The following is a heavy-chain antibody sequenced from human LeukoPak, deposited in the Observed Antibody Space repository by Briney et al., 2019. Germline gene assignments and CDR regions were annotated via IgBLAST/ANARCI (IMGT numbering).Heavy chain of an antibody. Sequence: ASVKVSCKASGYTFTGYYMHWVRQAHGQGLEWMGWINPNSGGTNCAQEFQGRVTMTRDTSISTAYMELSRLRSDDTAVYYCARLEWLRFSRWGQNWFDPWGQGTLVTVSS. CDR3: ARLEWLRFSRWGQNWFDP. D-gene: IGHD5-12*01. CDR1: GYTFTGYY. J-gene: IGHJ5*02. CDR2: INPNSGGT. V-gene: IGHV1-2*02.